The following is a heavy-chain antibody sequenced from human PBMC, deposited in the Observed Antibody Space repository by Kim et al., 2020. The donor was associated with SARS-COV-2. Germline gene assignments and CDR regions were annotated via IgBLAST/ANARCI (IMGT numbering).Heavy chain of an antibody. J-gene: IGHJ4*02. CDR1: GGTFSSYA. D-gene: IGHD3-3*01. Sequence: SVKVSCKASGGTFSSYAISWVRQAPGQGLEWMGRIIPILGIANYAQKFQGRVTITADKSTSTAYMELSSLRSEDTAVYYCARDRSRWSGPPDYWGQGTLVTVSS. CDR2: IIPILGIA. CDR3: ARDRSRWSGPPDY. V-gene: IGHV1-69*04.